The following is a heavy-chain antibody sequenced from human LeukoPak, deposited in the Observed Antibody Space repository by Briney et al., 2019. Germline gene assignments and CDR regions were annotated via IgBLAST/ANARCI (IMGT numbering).Heavy chain of an antibody. Sequence: GGSLRLSCAASGFTVSSNYMSWVRQAPGKGLEWVSVIYSGGSTYYADSVKGRFTISRDNSKNTLYLQMNSLRAEDTAVYYCARDWEYYYGSGPRFDYWGQGTLVTVSS. D-gene: IGHD3-10*01. CDR2: IYSGGST. V-gene: IGHV3-53*01. J-gene: IGHJ4*02. CDR1: GFTVSSNY. CDR3: ARDWEYYYGSGPRFDY.